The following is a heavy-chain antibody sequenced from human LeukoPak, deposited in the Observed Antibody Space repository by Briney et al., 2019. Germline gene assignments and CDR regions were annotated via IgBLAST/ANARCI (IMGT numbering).Heavy chain of an antibody. CDR2: ISGSAGNT. J-gene: IGHJ4*02. D-gene: IGHD5-12*01. V-gene: IGHV3-23*01. CDR1: GLTFSSYG. Sequence: GGSLRLSCAASGLTFSSYGMTWVRQAPGKGLEWVSAISGSAGNTYYADSVKGRFTISRDNSKNTLYLQMNSLRAEDTAVYYCARGRSGYAFDYWGQGTLVTVSS. CDR3: ARGRSGYAFDY.